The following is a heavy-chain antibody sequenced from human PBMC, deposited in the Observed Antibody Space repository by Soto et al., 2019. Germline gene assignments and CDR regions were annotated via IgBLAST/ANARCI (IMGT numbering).Heavy chain of an antibody. Sequence: ASVKVSCKASGYTFTRSGISWVRQAPGQGLEWMGWISAYNGNTNYAQKLQGRVTMTTGTSTSTAYMELRSLRSDDTAVYYCARDAAVGLFDYWGQGTLVTVSS. V-gene: IGHV1-18*01. CDR2: ISAYNGNT. CDR3: ARDAAVGLFDY. D-gene: IGHD1-26*01. J-gene: IGHJ4*02. CDR1: GYTFTRSG.